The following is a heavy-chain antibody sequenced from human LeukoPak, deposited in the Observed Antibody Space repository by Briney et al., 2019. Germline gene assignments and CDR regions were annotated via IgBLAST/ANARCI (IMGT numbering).Heavy chain of an antibody. J-gene: IGHJ4*02. CDR3: ARKDILTGYPPDY. CDR1: GYTFTSYG. V-gene: IGHV1-18*01. Sequence: VASVKVSCKASGYTFTSYGISWVRQAPGQGLEWMGWISAYNGNTNYAQKLQGRVTMTTDTSASTAYMELSSLRSEDTAVYYCARKDILTGYPPDYWGQGTLVTVSS. CDR2: ISAYNGNT. D-gene: IGHD3-9*01.